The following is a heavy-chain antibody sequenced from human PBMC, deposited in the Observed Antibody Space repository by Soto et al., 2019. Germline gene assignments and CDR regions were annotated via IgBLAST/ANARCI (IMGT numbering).Heavy chain of an antibody. D-gene: IGHD3-10*01. CDR1: GFSLSNARMG. CDR3: ARIWFGAESYFDY. CDR2: IFSNDEK. Sequence: QVTLKESGPVLVKPTEPLTLTCTVSGFSLSNARMGVSWIRQPPGKALEWLAHIFSNDEKSYSTSLKSRLTISKDTSKSQVVLTMTNMDPVDTATYYCARIWFGAESYFDYWGQGTLVTVSS. V-gene: IGHV2-26*01. J-gene: IGHJ4*02.